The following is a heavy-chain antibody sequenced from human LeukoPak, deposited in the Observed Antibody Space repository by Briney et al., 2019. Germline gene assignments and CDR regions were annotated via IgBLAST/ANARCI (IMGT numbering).Heavy chain of an antibody. Sequence: SVKVSCKAHEDIFTTYQIHWVRQAPGQGLEWMGGIIPIFGTANYAQKFQGRVTITADESTSTAYMELSSLRSEDTAVYYCARDGCSGGSCYSVDVWGQGTLVTVSS. D-gene: IGHD2-15*01. V-gene: IGHV1-69*13. CDR3: ARDGCSGGSCYSVDV. CDR1: EDIFTTYQ. J-gene: IGHJ4*02. CDR2: IIPIFGTA.